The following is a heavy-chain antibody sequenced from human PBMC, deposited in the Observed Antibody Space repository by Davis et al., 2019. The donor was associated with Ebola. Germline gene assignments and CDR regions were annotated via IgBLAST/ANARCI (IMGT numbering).Heavy chain of an antibody. CDR3: ARKVRFLDYGMDV. J-gene: IGHJ6*02. Sequence: PGGSLRLSCAASGFTFSSYGMHWVRQAPGKGLEWVAVIWYDGSNKYYADSVKGRFTISRDNAKNSLYLQMNSLRAEDTAVYYCARKVRFLDYGMDVWGQGTTVTVSS. V-gene: IGHV3-33*01. CDR2: IWYDGSNK. D-gene: IGHD3-3*01. CDR1: GFTFSSYG.